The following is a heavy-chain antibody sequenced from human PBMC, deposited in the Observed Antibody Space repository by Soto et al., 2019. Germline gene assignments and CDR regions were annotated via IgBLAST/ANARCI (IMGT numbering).Heavy chain of an antibody. CDR2: ISYDGSNK. D-gene: IGHD4-4*01. V-gene: IGHV3-30*18. CDR1: GFTFSSYG. Sequence: QVQLVESGGGVVQPGRSLRLSCAASGFTFSSYGMHWVRQAPGKGLEWVAVISYDGSNKYYADSVKGRFTISRDNSKNTLYLQMNSLRAEDMAVYYCAKPPTVTTVNYWGQGTLVTVSS. J-gene: IGHJ4*02. CDR3: AKPPTVTTVNY.